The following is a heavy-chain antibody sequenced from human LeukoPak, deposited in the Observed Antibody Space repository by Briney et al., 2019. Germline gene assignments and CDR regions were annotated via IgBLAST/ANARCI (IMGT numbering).Heavy chain of an antibody. D-gene: IGHD3-3*01. Sequence: GASVKVSCKASGYTFTGYYMHWVRQAPGQGLEWMGWINPNSGGTNYAQKFQGRVTMTRDTSISTAYMGLSRLRSDDTAVYYCARVFRPIFPPGGNWFDPWGQGTLVTVSS. J-gene: IGHJ5*02. V-gene: IGHV1-2*02. CDR2: INPNSGGT. CDR3: ARVFRPIFPPGGNWFDP. CDR1: GYTFTGYY.